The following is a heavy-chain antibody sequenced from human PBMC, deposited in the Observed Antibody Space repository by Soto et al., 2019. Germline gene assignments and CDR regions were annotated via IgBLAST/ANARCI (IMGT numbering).Heavy chain of an antibody. D-gene: IGHD2-2*01. CDR3: ARVVTYCSRTRCDSYYFDH. CDR2: INPNSGGT. CDR1: GYTFTGYY. Sequence: ASAKVYCKSSGYTFTGYYMHWVRQAPGQGLEWMGWINPNSGGTNYAQKFQGRVTMTRDTSISTAYMEVSRLRSDDTAVYYCARVVTYCSRTRCDSYYFDHWGRGTLVTVSS. V-gene: IGHV1-2*02. J-gene: IGHJ4*02.